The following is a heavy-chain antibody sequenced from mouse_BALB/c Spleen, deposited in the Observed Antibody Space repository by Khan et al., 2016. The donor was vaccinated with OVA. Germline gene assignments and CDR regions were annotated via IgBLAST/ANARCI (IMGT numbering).Heavy chain of an antibody. Sequence: EVKLLESGPGLVKPSQSLSLTCTASGYSFTSDYAWNLIRQLPGNKLEWMGYITYSGTTSYNPSLKSRISITRDKSKNPFFLQLNAVTTEDTATYDCARPYDGYCAWLTYWGQGTLVTVSA. CDR2: ITYSGTT. CDR1: GYSFTSDYA. CDR3: ARPYDGYCAWLTY. J-gene: IGHJ3*01. V-gene: IGHV3-2*02. D-gene: IGHD2-3*01.